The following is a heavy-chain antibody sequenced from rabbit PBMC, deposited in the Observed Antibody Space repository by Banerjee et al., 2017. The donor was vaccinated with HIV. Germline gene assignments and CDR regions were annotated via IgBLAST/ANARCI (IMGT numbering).Heavy chain of an antibody. J-gene: IGHJ4*01. CDR1: GFSFSYKYV. D-gene: IGHD4-1*01. V-gene: IGHV1S45*01. Sequence: QEQLEESGGDLVKPEGSLTLTCTASGFSFSYKYVMCWVRQAPGKGLEWIACINTSSGNTVYATWAKGRFTISKASWTTVTLQMTSLTAADTATHFCARELAGVIGGNFNLWGQGTRVTVS. CDR2: INTSSGNT. CDR3: ARELAGVIGGNFNL.